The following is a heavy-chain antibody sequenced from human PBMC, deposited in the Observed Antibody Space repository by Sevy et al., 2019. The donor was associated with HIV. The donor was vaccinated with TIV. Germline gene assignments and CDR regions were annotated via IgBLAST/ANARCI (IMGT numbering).Heavy chain of an antibody. CDR1: GFTFTHAW. Sequence: GDSLKISCTASGFTFTHAWMSWVRQAPGKGLEWVGRIKSTPDGGTTDYAAPVKGRFTISRDDSKNTLYLQMNSLKTEDTAVYYCSTDPIIVLLVTDGMDVWGQGTTVTVSS. CDR2: IKSTPDGGTT. D-gene: IGHD2-8*02. J-gene: IGHJ6*02. CDR3: STDPIIVLLVTDGMDV. V-gene: IGHV3-15*01.